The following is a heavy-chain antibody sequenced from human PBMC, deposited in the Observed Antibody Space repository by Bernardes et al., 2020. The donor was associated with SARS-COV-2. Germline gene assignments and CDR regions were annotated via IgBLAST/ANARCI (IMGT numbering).Heavy chain of an antibody. CDR1: GYTLTELS. CDR3: AGSPGYGSGSYYPYYFDY. J-gene: IGHJ4*02. Sequence: ASVKVSCKVSGYTLTELSMHWVRQAPGKGLEWMGGFDPEDGETNYAQKFQGRVTITADESTSTAYMELSSLRSEDTAVYYCAGSPGYGSGSYYPYYFDYWGQGTLVTVSS. V-gene: IGHV1-24*01. CDR2: FDPEDGET. D-gene: IGHD3-10*01.